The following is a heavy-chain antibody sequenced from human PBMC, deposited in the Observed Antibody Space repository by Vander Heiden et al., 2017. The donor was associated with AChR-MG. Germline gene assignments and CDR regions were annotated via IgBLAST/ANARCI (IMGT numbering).Heavy chain of an antibody. D-gene: IGHD3-22*01. Sequence: EVQLVESGGGLVRPGRSLRLSCAASGFTLDDYAMHGVRQAPGKGREWVSGISWNSGSIGYADSVKGRFTISRDNANNSLYLKMNSLRAEDTALYYCARGTYYYDSSGSDDAFDIWGQGTMVTVSS. CDR1: GFTLDDYA. CDR3: ARGTYYYDSSGSDDAFDI. CDR2: ISWNSGSI. J-gene: IGHJ3*02. V-gene: IGHV3-9*01.